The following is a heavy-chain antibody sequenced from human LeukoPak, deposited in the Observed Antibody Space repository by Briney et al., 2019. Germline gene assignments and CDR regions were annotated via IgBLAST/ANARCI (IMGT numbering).Heavy chain of an antibody. Sequence: GGSLRLSCAASGFTFSSYAMHWVRQAPGKGLEYVSAISSNGGSTYYANSVKGRFTISRDNSKNTLYLQMGSLRAEDMAVYYCARATGDWLLYTYYYYMDVWGKGTTVTISS. D-gene: IGHD3-9*01. CDR2: ISSNGGST. CDR1: GFTFSSYA. CDR3: ARATGDWLLYTYYYYMDV. V-gene: IGHV3-64*01. J-gene: IGHJ6*03.